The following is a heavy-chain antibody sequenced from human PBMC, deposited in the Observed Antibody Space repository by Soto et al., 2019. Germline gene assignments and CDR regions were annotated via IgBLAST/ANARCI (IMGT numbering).Heavy chain of an antibody. CDR1: GFTFDDYA. D-gene: IGHD1-7*01. J-gene: IGHJ4*02. CDR2: ISWNSGSI. CDR3: AKGGYNWYSYLDY. V-gene: IGHV3-9*01. Sequence: EVQLVESGGGLVQPGRSLRLSCAASGFTFDDYAMHWVRQAPGKGQEWVSGISWNSGSIDYADSVKGRFTISRDNAKNSLYLQMNSLRAEDTALYYCAKGGYNWYSYLDYWGQGTLVTVSS.